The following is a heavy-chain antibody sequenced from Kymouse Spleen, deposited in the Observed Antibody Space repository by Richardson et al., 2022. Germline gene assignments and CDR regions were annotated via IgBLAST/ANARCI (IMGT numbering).Heavy chain of an antibody. CDR3: ARDLGYSGYFDY. V-gene: IGHV3-33*01. J-gene: IGHJ4*02. CDR2: IWYDGSNK. D-gene: IGHD5-12*01. Sequence: QVQLVESGGGVVQPGRSLRLSCAASGFTFSSYGMHWVRQAPGKGLEWVAVIWYDGSNKYYADSVKGRFTISRDNSKNTLYLQMNSLRAEDTAVYYCARDLGYSGYFDYWGQGTLVTVSS. CDR1: GFTFSSYG.